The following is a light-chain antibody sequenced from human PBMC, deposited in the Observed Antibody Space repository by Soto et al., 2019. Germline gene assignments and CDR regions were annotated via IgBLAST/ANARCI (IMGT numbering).Light chain of an antibody. CDR1: QSVLYSSNNKNY. J-gene: IGKJ4*01. CDR2: WAS. Sequence: DIVMTQSPDSLAVSLGERATINCKSSQSVLYSSNNKNYLVWYQQKPGQPPKLLLYWASTRESGVHDRFSGSGSGTDFTLTIRSLQAEDVAVYYCKQYYSTPLTFGGGTKVDIK. V-gene: IGKV4-1*01. CDR3: KQYYSTPLT.